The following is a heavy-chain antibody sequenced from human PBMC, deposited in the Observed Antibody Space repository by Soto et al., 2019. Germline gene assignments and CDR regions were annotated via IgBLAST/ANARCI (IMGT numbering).Heavy chain of an antibody. Sequence: EVQLLESGGGLVQPGGSLRLSCAASEFSFGGYAMSWVRQAPGKGLEWVSSISGSGASAFYADSVRGRFTISRDNTRNTLSLQRNSLRAEDTALYVCANGSRGYTGYYFDDGGQGTRITVSS. J-gene: IGHJ4*02. CDR1: EFSFGGYA. D-gene: IGHD5-18*01. CDR3: ANGSRGYTGYYFDD. V-gene: IGHV3-23*01. CDR2: ISGSGASA.